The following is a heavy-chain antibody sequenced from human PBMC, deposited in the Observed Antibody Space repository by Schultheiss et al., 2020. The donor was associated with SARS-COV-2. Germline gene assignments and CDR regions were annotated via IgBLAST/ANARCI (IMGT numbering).Heavy chain of an antibody. CDR2: INHSGST. CDR3: ARDKAAAGIQYYFDY. D-gene: IGHD6-13*01. V-gene: IGHV4-38-2*02. Sequence: GSLRLSCAVSGYSISSGYYWGWIRQPPGKGLEWIGEINHSGSTNYNPSLKSRVTISVDTSKNQFSLKLSSVTAADTAVYYCARDKAAAGIQYYFDYWGQGTLVTVSS. CDR1: GYSISSGYY. J-gene: IGHJ4*02.